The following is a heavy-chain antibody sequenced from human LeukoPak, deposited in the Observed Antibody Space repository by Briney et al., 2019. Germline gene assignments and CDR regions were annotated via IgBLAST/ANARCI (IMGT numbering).Heavy chain of an antibody. CDR1: GGSFSGYY. CDR3: ARGRIAARRNGVTWIDY. J-gene: IGHJ4*02. CDR2: INHSGGT. V-gene: IGHV4-34*01. D-gene: IGHD6-6*01. Sequence: SETLSLTCAVYGGSFSGYYWSWIRQPPGKGLEWIGEINHSGGTNYNPSLKSRVTISVDTSKNQFSLKLSSVTAADTAVYYCARGRIAARRNGVTWIDYWGQGTLATVSS.